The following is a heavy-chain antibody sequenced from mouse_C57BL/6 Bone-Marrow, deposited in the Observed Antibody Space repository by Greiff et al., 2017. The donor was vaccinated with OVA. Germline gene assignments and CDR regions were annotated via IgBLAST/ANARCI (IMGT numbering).Heavy chain of an antibody. J-gene: IGHJ3*01. CDR2: ISDGGSYT. CDR3: ARDSDYGYGRFAY. D-gene: IGHD2-2*01. CDR1: GFTFSSYA. Sequence: EVKLQESGGGLVKPGGSLKLSCAASGFTFSSYAMSWVRQTPEKRLEWVATISDGGSYTYYPDHVKGRFTMSRDNAKNNLYLQMSHLKSEDTAMYYCARDSDYGYGRFAYWGQGTLVTVSA. V-gene: IGHV5-4*01.